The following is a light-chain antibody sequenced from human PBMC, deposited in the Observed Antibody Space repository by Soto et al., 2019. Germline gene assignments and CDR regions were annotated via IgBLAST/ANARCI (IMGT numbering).Light chain of an antibody. CDR3: QHYNSYSGA. J-gene: IGKJ1*01. CDR1: QSISSC. Sequence: IQMTQSPSSLSSSAGERVTITCRASQSISSCLAWYQQKPGKPPKLLIYAASRLPSGVPSRFSGSGSGTEFTLTISSLQPDDFATYYCQHYNSYSGAFGQGTKVDIK. CDR2: AAS. V-gene: IGKV1-5*01.